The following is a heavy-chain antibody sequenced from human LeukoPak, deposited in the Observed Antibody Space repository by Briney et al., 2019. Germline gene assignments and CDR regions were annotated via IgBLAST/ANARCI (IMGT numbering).Heavy chain of an antibody. CDR3: ARVTYCSSTSCYRDAFDI. J-gene: IGHJ3*02. V-gene: IGHV6-1*01. CDR2: TYYRSKWYN. Sequence: SQTLSLTCAISGDSVSSSSAAWNWIRQSPSRGLEWLGRTYYRSKWYNDYAVSVKSRITINPDTSKNQFSLQLNSVTPEDTAVYYCARVTYCSSTSCYRDAFDIWSQGTMVTVSS. CDR1: GDSVSSSSAA. D-gene: IGHD2-2*02.